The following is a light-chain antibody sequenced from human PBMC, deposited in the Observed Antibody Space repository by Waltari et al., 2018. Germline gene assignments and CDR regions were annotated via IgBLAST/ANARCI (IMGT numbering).Light chain of an antibody. CDR2: FNN. J-gene: IGLJ3*02. Sequence: QSVLTQPPSASGTPGQRVTISCSGGSSNIGTNTVNWYQQVPGTAPKLPIYFNNHRPSGVPDRFSGSKSGTSASLAITGLQSEDEADYYCAAWDDNLNGWVFGGGTQLTVL. V-gene: IGLV1-44*01. CDR3: AAWDDNLNGWV. CDR1: SSNIGTNT.